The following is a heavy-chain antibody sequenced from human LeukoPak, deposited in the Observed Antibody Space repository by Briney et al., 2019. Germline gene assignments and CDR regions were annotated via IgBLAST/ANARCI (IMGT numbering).Heavy chain of an antibody. D-gene: IGHD1-26*01. CDR3: AKDSNSGSYAY. J-gene: IGHJ4*02. CDR1: GSTFSSYS. CDR2: ISSSSSTI. V-gene: IGHV3-48*01. Sequence: GGSLRLSCAASGSTFSSYSMDWVRQAPGKGLEWVSYISSSSSTIYYADSVKGRFTISRDNAKNSLYLQMNSLRAEDTAVYYCAKDSNSGSYAYWGQGTLVTVSS.